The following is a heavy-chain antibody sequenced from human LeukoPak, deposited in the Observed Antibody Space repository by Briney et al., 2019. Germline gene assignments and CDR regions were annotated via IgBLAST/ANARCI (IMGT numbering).Heavy chain of an antibody. D-gene: IGHD6-13*01. CDR1: GYSISSGYY. Sequence: PSETLSLTCAVSGYSISSGYYWGWIRQPPGKGLEWIGSIYHSGSTYYNPSLKSRVTISVDTSKNQFSLKLSSVTAADTAVYYCERRYSSSWYDDWAFYYWGQGTLVTVSS. V-gene: IGHV4-38-2*01. CDR2: IYHSGST. CDR3: ERRYSSSWYDDWAFYY. J-gene: IGHJ4*02.